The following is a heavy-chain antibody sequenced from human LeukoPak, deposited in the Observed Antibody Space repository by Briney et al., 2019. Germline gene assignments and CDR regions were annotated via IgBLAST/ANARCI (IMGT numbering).Heavy chain of an antibody. Sequence: GGSLRLSCAASGFTFSDYWMTWVRQAPGKGLEWVANIKQDGSETYYVDSVRGRFTISRGNARKSLYLQMNSLRAEDTAVYFCARDCFAENNYWGQGSLVTVSS. CDR1: GFTFSDYW. CDR3: ARDCFAENNY. CDR2: IKQDGSET. J-gene: IGHJ4*02. V-gene: IGHV3-7*01. D-gene: IGHD2-21*01.